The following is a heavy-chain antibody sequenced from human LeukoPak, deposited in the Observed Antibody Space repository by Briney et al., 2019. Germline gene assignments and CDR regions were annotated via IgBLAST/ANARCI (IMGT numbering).Heavy chain of an antibody. D-gene: IGHD3-16*01. CDR1: GGSISSNTYY. CDR2: IYYSGST. Sequence: PSETLSLTCTVSGGSISSNTYYWGWIRQPPGKGLEWIGSIYYSGSTYYNPSLKSRVTVSVDTSKNRFSLKLSSVTAADTAVYYCARSPLITFGGANYYFDYWGQGTLVTVSS. J-gene: IGHJ4*02. V-gene: IGHV4-39*01. CDR3: ARSPLITFGGANYYFDY.